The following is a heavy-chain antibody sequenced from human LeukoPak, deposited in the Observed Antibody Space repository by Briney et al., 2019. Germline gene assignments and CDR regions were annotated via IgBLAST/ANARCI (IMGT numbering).Heavy chain of an antibody. V-gene: IGHV1-2*04. CDR2: INPNSGGT. CDR1: GYTFIGYY. CDR3: ARPIAAAGTGAFDI. J-gene: IGHJ3*02. Sequence: GASVKVSCKASGYTFIGYYMHWVRQAPGQGLEWMGWINPNSGGTNYAQKFQGWVTMTRDTSISTAYMELSRLRSDDTAVYYCARPIAAAGTGAFDIWGQGTMVTVSS. D-gene: IGHD6-13*01.